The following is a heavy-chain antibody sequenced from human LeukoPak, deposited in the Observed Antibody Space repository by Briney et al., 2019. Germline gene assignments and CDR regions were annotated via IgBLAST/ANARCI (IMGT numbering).Heavy chain of an antibody. D-gene: IGHD3-10*01. CDR3: AREISGTYYNPLGYMDV. Sequence: SETLSLTCTVSGGSIGIYYWNWIGQPAGKGLEWIGRIFTSGIANYNPSLKSRVTMSVDTSKNQFSLNLSSVTAADTAVYYCAREISGTYYNPLGYMDVWGKGTTVTVSS. CDR1: GGSIGIYY. J-gene: IGHJ6*03. V-gene: IGHV4-4*07. CDR2: IFTSGIA.